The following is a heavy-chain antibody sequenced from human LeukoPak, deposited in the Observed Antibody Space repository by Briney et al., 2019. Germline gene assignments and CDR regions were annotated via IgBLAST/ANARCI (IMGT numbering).Heavy chain of an antibody. CDR3: AKDRAPGYYDSSGYPGH. Sequence: GGSLRLSCVGSGFTPSHYGMHWVRQAPGKGLEWVALISYDGTNKYYADSVKGRFSISRDHSKNTLYLQMNSLRVEDTALYYCAKDRAPGYYDSSGYPGHWGQGTLVTVSS. CDR2: ISYDGTNK. CDR1: GFTPSHYG. D-gene: IGHD3-22*01. V-gene: IGHV3-30*18. J-gene: IGHJ1*01.